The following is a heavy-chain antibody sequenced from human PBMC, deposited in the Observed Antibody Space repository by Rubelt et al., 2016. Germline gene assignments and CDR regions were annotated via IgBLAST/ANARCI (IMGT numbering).Heavy chain of an antibody. CDR3: ATDVDAPMADYYAMDV. J-gene: IGHJ6*01. CDR1: GFSLSDLS. D-gene: IGHD5-18*01. Sequence: QVQLVQSENEVKKPGASVQVSCKVSGFSLSDLSMQWVRQAPGKGLEWMGGFDPKDMSTTYAQKFQGRSLMTDDSSTGTAYMQLSSLRSDDTAIYYCATDVDAPMADYYAMDVWGQGTTVTVTS. V-gene: IGHV1-24*01. CDR2: FDPKDMST.